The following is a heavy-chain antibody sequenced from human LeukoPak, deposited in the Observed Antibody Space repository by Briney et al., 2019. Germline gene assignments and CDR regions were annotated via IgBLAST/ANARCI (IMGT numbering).Heavy chain of an antibody. Sequence: TPSETLSLTCTVSGGSISSSSYYWGWIRQPPGKGLEWIGSIYYSGSTYYNPSLKSRVTISVDTSKNQFSLKLSSVTAADTAVYYCARDNSVRDEAWWFNPWGQGTLVTVSS. D-gene: IGHD5-24*01. V-gene: IGHV4-39*07. CDR3: ARDNSVRDEAWWFNP. J-gene: IGHJ5*02. CDR1: GGSISSSSYY. CDR2: IYYSGST.